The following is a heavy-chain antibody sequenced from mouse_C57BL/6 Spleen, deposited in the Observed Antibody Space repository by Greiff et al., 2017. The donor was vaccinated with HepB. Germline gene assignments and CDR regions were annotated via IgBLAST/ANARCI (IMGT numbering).Heavy chain of an antibody. CDR1: GYTFTSYW. Sequence: QVQLQQPGTELVKPGASVKLSCKASGYTFTSYWMHWVKQRPGQGLEWIGNINPSNGGTNYNEKFKSKATLTVDKSSSTAYMQLSSLTSEDSAVYYGAREAAYDYYAMDYGGKETSVTVSS. D-gene: IGHD6-5*01. CDR3: AREAAYDYYAMDY. CDR2: INPSNGGT. J-gene: IGHJ4*01. V-gene: IGHV1-53*01.